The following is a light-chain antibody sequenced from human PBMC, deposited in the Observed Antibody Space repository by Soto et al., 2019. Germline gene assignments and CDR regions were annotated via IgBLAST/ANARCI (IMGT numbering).Light chain of an antibody. Sequence: EIVLTQSPATLSLSPGERATLSCRASQSVSSYLAWYQQKPGQAPRLLIYDASNRATGIPARFSGSGSGTDFTLTISRLEPEDFAVYYCQQRSNWPWTVGQGTKVDIK. V-gene: IGKV3-11*01. CDR1: QSVSSY. CDR3: QQRSNWPWT. J-gene: IGKJ1*01. CDR2: DAS.